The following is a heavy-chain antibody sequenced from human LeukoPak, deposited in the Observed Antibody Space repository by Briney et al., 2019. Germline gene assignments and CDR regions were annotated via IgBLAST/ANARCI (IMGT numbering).Heavy chain of an antibody. D-gene: IGHD3/OR15-3a*01. V-gene: IGHV3-74*01. CDR1: GFTFTSYW. Sequence: PGGSLRVSCAASGFTFTSYWMQWVRQAPGKGLVWVSGIKSDGSSTSYADSVKGRFTVSRDNAKNTLYLQMNSLRAEDTAVYYCAREGRFLDRSPVDYWGQGSLVTVSS. CDR3: AREGRFLDRSPVDY. CDR2: IKSDGSST. J-gene: IGHJ4*02.